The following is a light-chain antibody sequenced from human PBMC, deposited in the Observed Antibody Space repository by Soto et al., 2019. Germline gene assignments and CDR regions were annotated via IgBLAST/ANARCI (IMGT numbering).Light chain of an antibody. CDR1: HSLLHRNGKNY. V-gene: IGKV2-28*01. Sequence: DIVMTQSPFSLTVTPGESASISCSSSHSLLHRNGKNYLDWYLQKPGQSPQLLIYLDSSRASGVPDRVSGSGSGTDFTLKIGRVEAEDVGIYYCMQGLQSTITFGQGTRLEIK. J-gene: IGKJ5*01. CDR3: MQGLQSTIT. CDR2: LDS.